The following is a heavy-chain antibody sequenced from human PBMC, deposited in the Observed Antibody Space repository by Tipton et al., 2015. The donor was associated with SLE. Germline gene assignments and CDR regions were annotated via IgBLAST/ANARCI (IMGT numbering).Heavy chain of an antibody. CDR3: ASRTGTMREDWYFQH. V-gene: IGHV4-30-4*01. J-gene: IGHJ1*01. CDR2: IYYSGST. D-gene: IGHD3/OR15-3a*01. CDR1: GGSISSGDYY. Sequence: TLSLTCTVSGGSISSGDYYWSWIRQPPGKGLEWIGYIYYSGSTYYNPSLKSRVIISVDTSKNQLSLKLRSVTAADTAVYYCASRTGTMREDWYFQHWGQGTLVTVSS.